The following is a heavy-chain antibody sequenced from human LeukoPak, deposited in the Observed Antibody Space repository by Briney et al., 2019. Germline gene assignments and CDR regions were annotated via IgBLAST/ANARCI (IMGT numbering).Heavy chain of an antibody. CDR2: IDHSGRT. V-gene: IGHV4-34*01. J-gene: IGHJ5*01. CDR1: GGSFSRPF. CDR3: ARAERRINLARGVFGSHFDS. D-gene: IGHD3-10*01. Sequence: SETLSLTCAVSGGSFSRPFWSWIRQTPGKGLEWIGEIDHSGRTDYNPSLEGRVTMSVDTSKNQFSLRLTSVTAADTAVYFCARAERRINLARGVFGSHFDSWGQGTLVSVSS.